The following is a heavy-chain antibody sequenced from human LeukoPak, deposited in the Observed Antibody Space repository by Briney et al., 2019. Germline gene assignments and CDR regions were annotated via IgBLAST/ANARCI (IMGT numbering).Heavy chain of an antibody. CDR1: GGSFSGHY. V-gene: IGHV4-34*01. Sequence: SETLSLTCAVYGGSFSGHYWSWIRQPPGKGLEWIGEINHSGSTNYNPSLKSRVTISVDTSKNQFSLKLSSVTAADTAVYYCARVKYYDFWSGALGVWGKGTTVTVSS. CDR3: ARVKYYDFWSGALGV. D-gene: IGHD3-3*01. CDR2: INHSGST. J-gene: IGHJ6*04.